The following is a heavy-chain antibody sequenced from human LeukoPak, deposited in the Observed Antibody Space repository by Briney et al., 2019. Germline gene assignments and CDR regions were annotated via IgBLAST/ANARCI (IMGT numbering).Heavy chain of an antibody. CDR1: GFTFEDYA. V-gene: IGHV3-9*01. Sequence: GGSLRLSCTTSGFTFEDYAMHWVRQAPGKGLEWVSGISWNSDNIGYAESVKGRFTVSRDNAKNSLYLQMNSLRAEDTAFYYCARDPGDILVAGTFDYWGQGTLVTVSS. CDR3: ARDPGDILVAGTFDY. J-gene: IGHJ4*02. CDR2: ISWNSDNI. D-gene: IGHD6-19*01.